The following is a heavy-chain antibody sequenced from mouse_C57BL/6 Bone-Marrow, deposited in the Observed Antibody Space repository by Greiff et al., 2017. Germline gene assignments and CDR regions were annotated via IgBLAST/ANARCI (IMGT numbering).Heavy chain of an antibody. D-gene: IGHD2-2*01. CDR1: GYTFTDYN. Sequence: EVQLQQSGPELVKPGASVKIPCKASGYTFTDYNMDWVKQSHGKSLEWIGDINPNNGGTIYNQKFKGKATLTVDKSSSTAYMELRSLTSEDTAVYYCARRGYDEDRYAMDYWGQGTSVTVSS. CDR2: INPNNGGT. V-gene: IGHV1-18*01. CDR3: ARRGYDEDRYAMDY. J-gene: IGHJ4*01.